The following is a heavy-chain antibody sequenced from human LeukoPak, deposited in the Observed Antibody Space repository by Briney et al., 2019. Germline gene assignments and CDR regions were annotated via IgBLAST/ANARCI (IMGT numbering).Heavy chain of an antibody. V-gene: IGHV5-51*01. J-gene: IGHJ4*02. Sequence: GESLKISCKGSGYLISGYWIGGVRQMPGKGLEWMGIIYPGDSDTRYSPSFQGQVTISVDKSISTAYLQWNSLKASDTATYFCARTRATVTTGPDYWGQGTLVTVSS. CDR1: GYLISGYW. CDR2: IYPGDSDT. CDR3: ARTRATVTTGPDY. D-gene: IGHD4-17*01.